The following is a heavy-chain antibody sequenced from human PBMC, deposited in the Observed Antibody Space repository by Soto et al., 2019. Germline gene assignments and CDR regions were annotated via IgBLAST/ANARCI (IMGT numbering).Heavy chain of an antibody. CDR1: GGSISSGGYY. CDR3: ARGYCTNGVCFRHNFDY. CDR2: IYYSGST. D-gene: IGHD2-8*01. Sequence: SETLSLTCTVSGGSISSGGYYWSWIRQHPGKGLEWIGYIYYSGSTYYNPSLKSRVTISVDTSKNQFSLKLSSVTAADKAAYYCARGYCTNGVCFRHNFDYWGQGTLVTVSS. J-gene: IGHJ4*02. V-gene: IGHV4-31*03.